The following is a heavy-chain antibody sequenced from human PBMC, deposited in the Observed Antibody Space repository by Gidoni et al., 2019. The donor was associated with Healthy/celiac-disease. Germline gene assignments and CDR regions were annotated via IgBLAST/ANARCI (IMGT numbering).Heavy chain of an antibody. CDR1: GFTFSSYS. V-gene: IGHV3-21*01. J-gene: IGHJ4*02. CDR3: AREENIDYGGFFDY. CDR2: ISSSSSYI. D-gene: IGHD4-17*01. Sequence: EVQLVESGGGLVKPGGSLRLSCAASGFTFSSYSMNWVRQAPGKGLEWVSSISSSSSYIYYADSVKGRFTISRDNAKNSLYLQMNSLRAEDTAVYYCAREENIDYGGFFDYWGQGTLVTVSS.